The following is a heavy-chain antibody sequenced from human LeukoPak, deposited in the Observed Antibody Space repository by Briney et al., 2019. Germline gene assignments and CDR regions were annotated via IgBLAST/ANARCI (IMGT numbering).Heavy chain of an antibody. CDR2: INAGNGNT. D-gene: IGHD5-12*01. Sequence: ASVTVSCTASGYTFTSYAMHWVRQAPGQRLEWMGWINAGNGNTKYSQKFQGRVTITRDTSASTAYMELSSLRSEDTAMYYCARDGGYSGYDFFDYWGQGTLVTVSS. V-gene: IGHV1-3*01. CDR3: ARDGGYSGYDFFDY. CDR1: GYTFTSYA. J-gene: IGHJ4*02.